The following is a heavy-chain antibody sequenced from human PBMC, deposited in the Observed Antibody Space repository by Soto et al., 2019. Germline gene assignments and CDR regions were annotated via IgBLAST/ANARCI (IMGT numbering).Heavy chain of an antibody. V-gene: IGHV1-18*04. Sequence: GASVKVSCKASGYTFTSYGISWVRQAPGQGLEWMGWISAYNGNTNYAQKFQGRVTITADESTSTAYMELSSLRSEDTAVYYCARDARYYDSSGYYPPDAFDIWGQGTMVTVSS. CDR3: ARDARYYDSSGYYPPDAFDI. CDR1: GYTFTSYG. D-gene: IGHD3-22*01. J-gene: IGHJ3*02. CDR2: ISAYNGNT.